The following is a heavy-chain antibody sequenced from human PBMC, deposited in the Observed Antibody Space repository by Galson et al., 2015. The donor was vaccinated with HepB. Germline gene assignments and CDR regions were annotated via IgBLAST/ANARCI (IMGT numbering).Heavy chain of an antibody. CDR1: GFPFDTWA. J-gene: IGHJ4*02. Sequence: SLRLSCAASGFPFDTWAMSWVRQPPGKGLEWVSGITSSPNTFYADSVKGRFTISRDNSKNTLYLQMNSLRPEDTAVYQCLGGRVYWGQGILVTVSS. V-gene: IGHV3-23*01. D-gene: IGHD3-10*01. CDR2: ITSSPNT. CDR3: LGGRVY.